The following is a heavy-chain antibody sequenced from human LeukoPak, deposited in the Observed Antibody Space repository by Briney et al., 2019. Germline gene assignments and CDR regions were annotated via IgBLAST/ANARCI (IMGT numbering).Heavy chain of an antibody. CDR3: ARILKYYDILTGYGPPPMSGPGDY. V-gene: IGHV1-8*01. J-gene: IGHJ4*02. CDR1: GYTFTSYD. CDR2: MSPNSGNT. D-gene: IGHD3-9*01. Sequence: ASVKVSCKASGYTFTSYDINWVRQATGQGLEWMGWMSPNSGNTGYAQKLQGRVTMTTDTSTSTAYMELRSLRSDDTAVYYCARILKYYDILTGYGPPPMSGPGDYWGQGTLVTVSS.